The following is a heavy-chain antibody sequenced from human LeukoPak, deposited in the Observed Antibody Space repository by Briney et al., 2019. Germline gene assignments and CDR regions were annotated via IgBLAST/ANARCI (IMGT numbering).Heavy chain of an antibody. CDR2: IYYSGGT. CDR1: GGSISTYY. V-gene: IGHV4-59*01. D-gene: IGHD2/OR15-2a*01. CDR3: AREGSTAFFNWFDP. Sequence: PSETLSLTCTVSGGSISTYYWSWIRQPPGKGLEWIGYIYYSGGTNYNPSLKSRVTISVDTSKNQFSLKLRSVTAADTAMYYCAREGSTAFFNWFDPWGQGTLVTVPS. J-gene: IGHJ5*02.